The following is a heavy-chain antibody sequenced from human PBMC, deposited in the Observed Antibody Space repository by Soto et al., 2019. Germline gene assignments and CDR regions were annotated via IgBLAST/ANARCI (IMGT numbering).Heavy chain of an antibody. CDR3: ASIHEVVAAIFRAFDI. J-gene: IGHJ3*02. CDR1: GFTFSSYA. D-gene: IGHD2-15*01. CDR2: ISGSGGST. V-gene: IGHV3-23*01. Sequence: EVQLLESGGGLVQPGGSLRLSCAASGFTFSSYAMSWVRQAPGKGLEWVSAISGSGGSTYYADSVKGRFTISRDNSNNTLYLQMNSLRAEDTAVYYCASIHEVVAAIFRAFDIWGQGTMVTVSS.